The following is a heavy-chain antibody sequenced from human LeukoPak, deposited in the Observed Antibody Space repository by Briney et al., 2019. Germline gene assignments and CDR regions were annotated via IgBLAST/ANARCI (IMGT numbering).Heavy chain of an antibody. D-gene: IGHD4-17*01. CDR3: AKATTVMYNWFDP. V-gene: IGHV3-23*01. CDR1: GFTFSNYA. CDR2: ISVGGHST. Sequence: QSGGSLRLSCAASGFTFSNYAMSWVRQAPGKGLEWVSSISVGGHSTYYADSVKGRFTTSRDNSKNTLYLQMNSLRAEDTAVYYCAKATTVMYNWFDPWGQGTLVTVSS. J-gene: IGHJ5*02.